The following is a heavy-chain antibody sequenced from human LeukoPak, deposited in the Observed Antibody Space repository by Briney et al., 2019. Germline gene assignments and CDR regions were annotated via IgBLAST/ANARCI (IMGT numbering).Heavy chain of an antibody. D-gene: IGHD3-22*01. V-gene: IGHV4-38-2*02. CDR1: GYSISSGYY. J-gene: IGHJ4*02. CDR2: IYHSGRT. Sequence: SETLSLTCTVSGYSISSGYYWGWIRQPPGKGLEWIGSIYHSGRTFYNPSLKSRVTISVDTSKNQFSLKLTSVTAADTAVYYCAREGSDTSGYYYWGQGTLVTVSS. CDR3: AREGSDTSGYYY.